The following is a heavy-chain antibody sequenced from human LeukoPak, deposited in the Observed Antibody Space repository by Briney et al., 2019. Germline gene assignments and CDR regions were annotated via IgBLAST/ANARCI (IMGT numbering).Heavy chain of an antibody. V-gene: IGHV1-8*01. CDR3: ARTVPTPLDYYGSGGYYFDY. D-gene: IGHD3-10*01. Sequence: ASVKVSCKASGYTFTSYDINWVRQATGQGLEWMGWMNPNSGNTGYAQKFQGRVTMTRNTSISTAYMELSSLRSEDTAVYYCARTVPTPLDYYGSGGYYFDYWGQGTLVTVSS. J-gene: IGHJ4*02. CDR2: MNPNSGNT. CDR1: GYTFTSYD.